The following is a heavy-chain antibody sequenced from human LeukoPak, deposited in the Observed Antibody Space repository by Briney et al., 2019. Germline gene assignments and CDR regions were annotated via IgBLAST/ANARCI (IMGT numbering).Heavy chain of an antibody. V-gene: IGHV4-39*07. J-gene: IGHJ5*02. CDR1: GGSISSSLYH. D-gene: IGHD3-10*01. Sequence: PSETLSLTCTVSGGSISSSLYHWGWIRQSPGKNLEWLGSIYYTGTTHYNPSLKSRVTISVDTSKNQFSLKLSSVTAADTAVYYCARDHMVRGVIEAGNWFDPWGQGTLVTVSS. CDR3: ARDHMVRGVIEAGNWFDP. CDR2: IYYTGTT.